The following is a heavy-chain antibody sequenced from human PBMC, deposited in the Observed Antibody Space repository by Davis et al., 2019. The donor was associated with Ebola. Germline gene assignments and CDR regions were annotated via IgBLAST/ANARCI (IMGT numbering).Heavy chain of an antibody. CDR3: AKARAYYVPDY. CDR2: ISWNSGRI. CDR1: GITFSNAW. V-gene: IGHV3-9*01. J-gene: IGHJ4*02. D-gene: IGHD3-16*01. Sequence: SLKISCAASGITFSNAWMSWVRQAPGKGLEWVSGISWNSGRIDYADSVRGRFTISRDNAKNSLYLQMNSLRPEDTALYYCAKARAYYVPDYWGQGTLVTVSS.